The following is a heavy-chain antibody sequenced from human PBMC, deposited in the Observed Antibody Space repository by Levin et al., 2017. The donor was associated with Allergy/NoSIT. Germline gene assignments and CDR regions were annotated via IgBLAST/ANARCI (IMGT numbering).Heavy chain of an antibody. J-gene: IGHJ4*02. V-gene: IGHV1-69*01. CDR3: ARANHADSSGYYYLN. CDR2: IIPMSYIT. D-gene: IGHD3-22*01. Sequence: KISCKTSGGTFSSFAVNWVRQAPGQRLEWMGGIIPMSYITNYAQRFQGRVTFTADESTNTVYMELSSLRSEDTAMYYCARANHADSSGYYYLNWGQGTLVTVSS. CDR1: GGTFSSFA.